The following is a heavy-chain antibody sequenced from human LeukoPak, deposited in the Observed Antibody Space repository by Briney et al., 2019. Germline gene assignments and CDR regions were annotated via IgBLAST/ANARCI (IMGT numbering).Heavy chain of an antibody. D-gene: IGHD2/OR15-2a*01. V-gene: IGHV3-74*01. J-gene: IGHJ4*02. CDR1: GFSFRSHW. CDR3: ARGGLSIMGY. CDR2: TDSDGSDI. Sequence: PGGSLRLSCAASGFSFRSHWMHWVRQAPAKGLVWVSRTDSDGSDISYADSVKGRFTISRDNARNSLYLQMNSLRAEDTAVYFCARGGLSIMGYWGQGTLVTVSS.